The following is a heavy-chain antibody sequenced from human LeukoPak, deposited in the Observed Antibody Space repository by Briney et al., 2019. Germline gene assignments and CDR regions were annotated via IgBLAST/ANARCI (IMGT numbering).Heavy chain of an antibody. Sequence: SETLSLTCTVSGGSISSYYWSWIRQPPGKGLEWIGYIYYSGSTNYNPSLKSRVTISVDTSKNQFSLKLSSVTAADTVVYYCARHGTGGPYYYYGMDVWGQGTTVTVSS. CDR3: ARHGTGGPYYYYGMDV. V-gene: IGHV4-59*08. CDR2: IYYSGST. D-gene: IGHD3/OR15-3a*01. J-gene: IGHJ6*02. CDR1: GGSISSYY.